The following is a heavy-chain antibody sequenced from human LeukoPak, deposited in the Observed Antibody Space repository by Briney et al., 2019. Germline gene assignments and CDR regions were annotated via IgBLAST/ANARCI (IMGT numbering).Heavy chain of an antibody. CDR3: ARDFPDYDILTGHGKRAFDI. V-gene: IGHV4-39*07. J-gene: IGHJ3*02. CDR1: GASISSNSYY. Sequence: PSETLSLTCTVSGASISSNSYYWGWIRQPPGRGLEWIGSIYYSGSTNYNPSLKSRVTISVDTSKNQFSLKLSSVTAADTAVYYCARDFPDYDILTGHGKRAFDIWGQGTMVTVSS. D-gene: IGHD3-9*01. CDR2: IYYSGST.